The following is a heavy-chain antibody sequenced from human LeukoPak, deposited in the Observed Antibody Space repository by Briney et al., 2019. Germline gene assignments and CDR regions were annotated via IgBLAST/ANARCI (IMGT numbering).Heavy chain of an antibody. J-gene: IGHJ6*03. CDR1: GGSINSYY. V-gene: IGHV4-59*01. Sequence: PSETLSLTCTVSGGSINSYYWSWIRQPPGKGLEWIGYIYYSGSTNYNPSLKSRVTISVDTSKNQFSLKLSSVTAADTAVYYCARDSGYQPSQGYYYYYMDVWGKGTTVTVSS. D-gene: IGHD2-2*01. CDR3: ARDSGYQPSQGYYYYYMDV. CDR2: IYYSGST.